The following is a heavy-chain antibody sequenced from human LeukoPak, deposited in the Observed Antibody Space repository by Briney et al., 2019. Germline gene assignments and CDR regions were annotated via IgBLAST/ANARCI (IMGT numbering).Heavy chain of an antibody. J-gene: IGHJ3*02. V-gene: IGHV1-69*13. D-gene: IGHD2-2*01. Sequence: ASVKVSCKASGGTFSSYAISWVRQAPGQGLEWMGGIIPIFGTANYAQKFQGRVTITADESTITAYMELSSLRSDDTAVYYCAREMGYCSSTSCPGAFDIWGQGTMVTVSS. CDR1: GGTFSSYA. CDR3: AREMGYCSSTSCPGAFDI. CDR2: IIPIFGTA.